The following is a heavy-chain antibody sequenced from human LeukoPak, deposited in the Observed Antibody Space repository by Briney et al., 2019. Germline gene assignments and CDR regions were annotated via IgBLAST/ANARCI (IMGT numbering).Heavy chain of an antibody. J-gene: IGHJ4*02. D-gene: IGHD3-22*01. V-gene: IGHV4-59*01. CDR1: DDSIKSYF. CDR3: ARGTRRHYDGSGYYYGEFDS. Sequence: SETLSLTCTVSDDSIKSYFWTWIRQSPGKGMEWIGHVFYSGSTSYNPSLRSRLTMSVDTSKSQFSLNLNSVTTADTAMYYCARGTRRHYDGSGYYYGEFDSWGQGILVTVSS. CDR2: VFYSGST.